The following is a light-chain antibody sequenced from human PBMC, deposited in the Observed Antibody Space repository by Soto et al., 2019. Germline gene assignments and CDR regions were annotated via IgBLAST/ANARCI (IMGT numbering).Light chain of an antibody. CDR2: EVS. Sequence: QSALTQPASVSGSPGQSITISCTGTSSDVGAYNYVSRYQQHPGKAPKLMIFEVSDRPSGVSNRFSGSKSGNTASLTISGLQAEDEADYYCRSYTSSNTLVFGGGTQLTVL. V-gene: IGLV2-14*01. CDR3: RSYTSSNTLV. CDR1: SSDVGAYNY. J-gene: IGLJ2*01.